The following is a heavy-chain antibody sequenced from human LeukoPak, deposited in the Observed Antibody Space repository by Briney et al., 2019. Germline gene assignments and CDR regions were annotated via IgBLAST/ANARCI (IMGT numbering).Heavy chain of an antibody. D-gene: IGHD6-13*01. CDR2: IYHSGST. V-gene: IGHV4-38-2*01. J-gene: IGHJ4*02. CDR1: GYFISSGYY. CDR3: GRRRTAGGSDTFDY. Sequence: SETLSLTCAVSGYFISSGYYWGWIRQPPGKGLWWIGRIYHSGSTYYKPSLKSRVTISVDTSKNQCSLKLSSVTAADTAVYYCGRRRTAGGSDTFDYWGQGALVTVSS.